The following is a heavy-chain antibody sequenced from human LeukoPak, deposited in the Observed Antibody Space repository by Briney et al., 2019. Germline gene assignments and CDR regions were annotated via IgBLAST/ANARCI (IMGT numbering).Heavy chain of an antibody. CDR3: AKDLVGYYFDY. D-gene: IGHD2-2*01. Sequence: PGRSLRLSCAASGFTFSSYGMHWVRQAPGKGLVWVAVISDDGNNTYYADSVKGRFTISRDNSKNTLYLQMNSLRAEDTAVYYCAKDLVGYYFDYWGQGTLVTVSS. CDR2: ISDDGNNT. V-gene: IGHV3-30*18. CDR1: GFTFSSYG. J-gene: IGHJ4*02.